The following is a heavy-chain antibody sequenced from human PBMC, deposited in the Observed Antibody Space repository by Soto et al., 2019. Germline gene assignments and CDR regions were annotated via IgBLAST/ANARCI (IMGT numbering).Heavy chain of an antibody. V-gene: IGHV4-59*08. CDR1: GGSISSYY. D-gene: IGHD2-15*01. Sequence: SETLSLTCTVSGGSISSYYWSWIRQPPGKGLEWIGYNYYSGSTNYNPAIKSRVTISVDTSKSQFSLKLSSVTAADTAVYYCAIHLTNDCSGGSGYSGDFAYWGQGTLVTVSS. CDR3: AIHLTNDCSGGSGYSGDFAY. J-gene: IGHJ4*02. CDR2: NYYSGST.